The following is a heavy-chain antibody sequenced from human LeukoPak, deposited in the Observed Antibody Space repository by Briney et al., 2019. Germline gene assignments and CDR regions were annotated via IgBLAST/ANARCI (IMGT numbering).Heavy chain of an antibody. CDR3: ARGLYDTSWNFDY. CDR1: GFTVSGNY. D-gene: IGHD3-3*01. V-gene: IGHV3-69-1*01. Sequence: GGSLRLSCAASGFTVSGNYMSWVRQAPGEGLEWVSSIINGTYIYYADSLKGRFTISRDNAKNSLFLQMNSLRAEDTAVYYCARGLYDTSWNFDYWGQGTLVTVSS. J-gene: IGHJ4*02. CDR2: IINGTYI.